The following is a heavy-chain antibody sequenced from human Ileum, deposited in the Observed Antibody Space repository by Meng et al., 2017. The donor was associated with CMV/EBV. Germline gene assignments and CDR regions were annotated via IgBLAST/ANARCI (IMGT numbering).Heavy chain of an antibody. V-gene: IGHV3-9*01. CDR1: GFSFNDFG. CDR3: AKDRTYDFWTSDSVGIDY. Sequence: SLKISCAASGFSFNDFGMHWVRQAPGKGLEWVSGITWNGGSIGYADAVKGRFTISRDKARNSLYLQMNSLRPEDTALYYCAKDRTYDFWTSDSVGIDYWGQGTRVTGCS. CDR2: ITWNGGSI. D-gene: IGHD3/OR15-3a*01. J-gene: IGHJ4*02.